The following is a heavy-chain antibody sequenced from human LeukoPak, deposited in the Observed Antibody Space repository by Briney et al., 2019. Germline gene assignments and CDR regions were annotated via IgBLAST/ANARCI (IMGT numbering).Heavy chain of an antibody. V-gene: IGHV1-18*01. CDR2: ISAYNGNT. Sequence: ASVEVSCKASGYTFTSYGISWVRQAPGQGLEWMGWISAYNGNTNYAQKLQGRVTMTTDTSTSTAYMELRSLRSDDTAVYYCARKSIDILTGYYTYYYGMDVWGQGTTVTVSS. CDR3: ARKSIDILTGYYTYYYGMDV. J-gene: IGHJ6*02. D-gene: IGHD3-9*01. CDR1: GYTFTSYG.